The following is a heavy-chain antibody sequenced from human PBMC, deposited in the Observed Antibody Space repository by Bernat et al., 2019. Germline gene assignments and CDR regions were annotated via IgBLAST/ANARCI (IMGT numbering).Heavy chain of an antibody. CDR1: GFTVSSNY. J-gene: IGHJ3*02. D-gene: IGHD3-3*02. CDR2: IYSGGST. Sequence: EVQLVETGGGLIQPGGSLRLSCAASGFTVSSNYMSWVRQAPGKGLEWVSVIYSGGSTYYADSVKGRFTISTDNYKNTLYLQMNSLRAEDTAVYYCATGISATNTFDIWGQGTMVTVSS. V-gene: IGHV3-53*02. CDR3: ATGISATNTFDI.